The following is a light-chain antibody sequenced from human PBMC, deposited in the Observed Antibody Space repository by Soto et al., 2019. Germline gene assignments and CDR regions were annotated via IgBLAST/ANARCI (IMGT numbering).Light chain of an antibody. CDR1: SSDFGVYNY. CDR2: GGS. Sequence: QSALTQPASVSGSPGQSITISCTGTSSDFGVYNYVSWYQQHPGKAPKLMVWGGSNRPSGVSNRFSASKSGNTASLTISGLQAEDEADYYCSSYTTSNTWLFGGGTKLTVL. V-gene: IGLV2-14*01. CDR3: SSYTTSNTWL. J-gene: IGLJ3*02.